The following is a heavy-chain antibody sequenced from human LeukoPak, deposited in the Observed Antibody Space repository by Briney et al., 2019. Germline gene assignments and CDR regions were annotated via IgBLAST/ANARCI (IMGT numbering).Heavy chain of an antibody. Sequence: PGGSLRLSCAASGFTFSSYAMSWVRQAPGKGLEWVSAISDSGGSTYYADSVKGRFTISRDNSKDTLYLQMNSLRAEDTAVYYCAKDGALATVTTRYFDYWGQGTLVTVSS. V-gene: IGHV3-23*01. J-gene: IGHJ4*02. CDR3: AKDGALATVTTRYFDY. CDR1: GFTFSSYA. CDR2: ISDSGGST. D-gene: IGHD4-17*01.